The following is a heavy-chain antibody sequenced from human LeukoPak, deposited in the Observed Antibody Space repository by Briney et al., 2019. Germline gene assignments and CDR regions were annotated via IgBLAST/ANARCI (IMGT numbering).Heavy chain of an antibody. Sequence: SVKVSCKASGGTFSSYAISWVRQAPGQGLEWMGGIIPISGTANYAQKFQGRVTITADKSTSTAYMELSSLRSEDTAVYYCARTAGTKDVRFDYWGQGTLVTVSS. V-gene: IGHV1-69*06. CDR1: GGTFSSYA. CDR3: ARTAGTKDVRFDY. D-gene: IGHD6-13*01. J-gene: IGHJ4*02. CDR2: IIPISGTA.